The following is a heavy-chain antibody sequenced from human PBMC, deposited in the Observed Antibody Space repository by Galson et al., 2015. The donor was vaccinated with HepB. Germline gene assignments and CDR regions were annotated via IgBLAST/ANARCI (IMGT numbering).Heavy chain of an antibody. CDR1: GFSLSTSGMR. Sequence: PALVKPTQTLTLTCTFSGFSLSTSGMRVSWIRQPPGKALEWLARIDWDDDKFYSTSLKTRLTISKDTSKNQVVLTMTNMDPVDIATYYCARVTYCGGDCYAFDIWGQGTMVTVSS. D-gene: IGHD2-21*02. V-gene: IGHV2-70*04. J-gene: IGHJ3*02. CDR2: IDWDDDK. CDR3: ARVTYCGGDCYAFDI.